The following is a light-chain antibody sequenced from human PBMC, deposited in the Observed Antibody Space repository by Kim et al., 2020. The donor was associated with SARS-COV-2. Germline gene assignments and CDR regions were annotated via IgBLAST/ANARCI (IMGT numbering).Light chain of an antibody. J-gene: IGKJ1*01. Sequence: ASTGDSVTITCRASQGISSYLAWYQQKPGKAPKLLIYAASTLQSGVPSRFSGSGSGTDFTLTISCLQSEDFATYYCQQYYSYPRTFGQGTKVDIK. CDR1: QGISSY. CDR2: AAS. CDR3: QQYYSYPRT. V-gene: IGKV1-8*01.